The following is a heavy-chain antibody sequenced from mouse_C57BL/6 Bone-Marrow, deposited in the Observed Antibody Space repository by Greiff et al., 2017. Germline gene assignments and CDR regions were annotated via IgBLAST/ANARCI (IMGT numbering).Heavy chain of an antibody. CDR1: GYTFTSSG. J-gene: IGHJ3*01. CDR2: IYPRSGNT. CDR3: ARGRRYDYDPSWFAY. Sequence: QVQLQQSGAELARPGASVKLSCKASGYTFTSSGISWVKQRTGQGLEWIGEIYPRSGNTYYNEKFKGKATLTADKSSSTAYMELRSLTSEDSAVYFCARGRRYDYDPSWFAYWGQGTLVTVSA. V-gene: IGHV1-81*01. D-gene: IGHD2-4*01.